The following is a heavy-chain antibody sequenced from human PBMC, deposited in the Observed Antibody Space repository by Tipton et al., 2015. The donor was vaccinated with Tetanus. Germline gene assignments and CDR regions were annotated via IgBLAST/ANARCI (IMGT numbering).Heavy chain of an antibody. V-gene: IGHV4-34*01. Sequence: GLVKPSETLSLTCAVYGGSFSGYYWSRIRQPPGKGLEWIGEINHSGSTNYNPSLKSRVTISVDTSKNQFSLKLSSVTAADTAVYYCVRNSKRILLRAITPWAGFDPWGQGTLVTVSS. CDR3: VRNSKRILLRAITPWAGFDP. J-gene: IGHJ5*02. CDR2: INHSGST. CDR1: GGSFSGYY. D-gene: IGHD3-22*01.